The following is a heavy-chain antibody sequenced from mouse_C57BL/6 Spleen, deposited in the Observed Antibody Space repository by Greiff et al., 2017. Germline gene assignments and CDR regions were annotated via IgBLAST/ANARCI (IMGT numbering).Heavy chain of an antibody. J-gene: IGHJ2*01. CDR1: GYTFTDYY. CDR3: ARGDYYGSSWDY. CDR2: INPNNGGT. D-gene: IGHD1-1*01. Sequence: VQLQQSGPELVKPGASVKISCKASGYTFTDYYMNWVKQSHGKSLEWIGDINPNNGGTSYNQKFKGKATLTVDKSSSTAYMELRSLTSEDSAVYYCARGDYYGSSWDYWGQGTTRTVSS. V-gene: IGHV1-26*01.